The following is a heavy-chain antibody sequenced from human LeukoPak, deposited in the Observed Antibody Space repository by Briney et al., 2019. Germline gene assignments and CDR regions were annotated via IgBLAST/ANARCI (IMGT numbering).Heavy chain of an antibody. V-gene: IGHV3-23*01. CDR1: GFTFSSYG. D-gene: IGHD3-9*01. J-gene: IGHJ4*02. CDR3: ARWMTGFGY. Sequence: GGSLRLSCAASGFTFSSYGMSWVRQAPGKGLEWVSTISGSGGSTYYADSVKGRFTISRDNAKNSLYLQMNSLRVEDTAIYYCARWMTGFGYWGQGTLVTVSS. CDR2: ISGSGGST.